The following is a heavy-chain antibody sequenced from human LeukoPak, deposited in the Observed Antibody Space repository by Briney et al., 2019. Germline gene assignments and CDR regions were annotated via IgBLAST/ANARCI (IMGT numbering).Heavy chain of an antibody. CDR2: INPSGGST. CDR3: ATFGMTTVVKTNYGMDV. V-gene: IGHV1-46*01. J-gene: IGHJ6*02. Sequence: ASVKVSCKASGYTFTSYDINWVRQAPGQGLEWMGIINPSGGSTSYAQKFQGRVTMTRDTSTSTVYMELSSLRSEDTAVYYCATFGMTTVVKTNYGMDVWGQGTTVTVSS. CDR1: GYTFTSYD. D-gene: IGHD4-23*01.